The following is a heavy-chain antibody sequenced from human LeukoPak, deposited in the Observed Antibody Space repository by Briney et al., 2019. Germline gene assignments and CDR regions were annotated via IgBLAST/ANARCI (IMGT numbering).Heavy chain of an antibody. CDR1: GGSISSGGYY. CDR2: IYYSGST. CDR3: ARGKVVVVPAAMADYYYMDV. D-gene: IGHD2-2*01. Sequence: SETPSLTCTVSGGSISSGGYYWSWIRQHPGKGLEWIGYIYYSGSTYYNPSLKSRVTISVDTSKNQFSLKLSSVTAADTAVYYCARGKVVVVPAAMADYYYMDVWGKGTTVTVSS. V-gene: IGHV4-31*03. J-gene: IGHJ6*03.